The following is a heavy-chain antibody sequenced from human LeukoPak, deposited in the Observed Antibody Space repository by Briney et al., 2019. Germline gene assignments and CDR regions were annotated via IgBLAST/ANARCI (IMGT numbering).Heavy chain of an antibody. J-gene: IGHJ4*02. CDR3: ASRRDYYDSSGYYYGYGILFDY. V-gene: IGHV1-69*13. CDR1: GGTFSSYA. D-gene: IGHD3-22*01. Sequence: RASVKVSCKASGGTFSSYAISWVRQAPGQGLEWMGGIIPIFGTANYAQKFQGRVTITADESTSTAYMELSSLRSEDTAVYYCASRRDYYDSSGYYYGYGILFDYWGQGTLVTVSS. CDR2: IIPIFGTA.